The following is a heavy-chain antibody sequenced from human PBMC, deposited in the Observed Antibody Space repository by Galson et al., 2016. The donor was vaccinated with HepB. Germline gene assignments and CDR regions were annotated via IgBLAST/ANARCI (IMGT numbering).Heavy chain of an antibody. D-gene: IGHD2-21*01. CDR3: ARSTVVVLYFYGMDV. CDR2: ISNRGGTK. CDR1: GFTFSDYH. V-gene: IGHV3-11*01. J-gene: IGHJ6*02. Sequence: SLRLSCAASGFTFSDYHMSWIRQAPGKGLEWVSNISNRGGTKYYADSVKGRFIISRDNAKKSLYLQMNSLRAEDTAVYYCARSTVVVLYFYGMDVWGPGTTVTVSS.